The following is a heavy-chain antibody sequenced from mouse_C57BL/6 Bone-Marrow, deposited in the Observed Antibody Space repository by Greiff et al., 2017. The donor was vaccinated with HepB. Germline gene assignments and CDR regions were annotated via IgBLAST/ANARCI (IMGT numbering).Heavy chain of an antibody. D-gene: IGHD2-14*01. CDR1: GYAFTNYL. CDR2: INPGSGGT. CDR3: ARGVPPWFAY. V-gene: IGHV1-54*01. J-gene: IGHJ3*01. Sequence: QVQLKQSGAELVRPGTSVKVSCKASGYAFTNYLIEWVKQRPGQGLEWIGVINPGSGGTNYNEKFKGKATLTADKSSSTAYMQLSSLTSEDSAVYFCARGVPPWFAYWGQGTLVTVSA.